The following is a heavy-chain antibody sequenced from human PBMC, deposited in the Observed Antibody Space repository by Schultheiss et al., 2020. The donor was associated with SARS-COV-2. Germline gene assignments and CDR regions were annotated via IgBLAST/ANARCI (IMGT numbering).Heavy chain of an antibody. CDR3: ARDPASYYDFWSGYVIGYGMDV. CDR2: IWYDGSNK. Sequence: SLKISCAASGFTFSSYGMHWVRQAPGKGLEWVAVIWYDGSNKYYADSVKGRFTISRDNSKNTLYLQMNSLRAEDTAVYYCARDPASYYDFWSGYVIGYGMDVWGQGTTVTVSS. V-gene: IGHV3-33*01. CDR1: GFTFSSYG. J-gene: IGHJ6*02. D-gene: IGHD3-3*01.